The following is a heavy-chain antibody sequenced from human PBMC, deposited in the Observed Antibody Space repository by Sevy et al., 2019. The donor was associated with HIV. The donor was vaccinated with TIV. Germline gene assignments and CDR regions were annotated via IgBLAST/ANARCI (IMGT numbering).Heavy chain of an antibody. J-gene: IGHJ4*02. CDR1: GFTFGDYA. CDR3: TRESPDSSGYYYFRHDSAINFDY. Sequence: GESLKISCTASGFTFGDYAMSWFRQAPGKGLEWVGFIRSKAYGGTTEYAASVKGRFTISRDDSKSIAYLQMNSLKTEDTAVYYCTRESPDSSGYYYFRHDSAINFDYWGQGTLVTVSS. D-gene: IGHD3-22*01. V-gene: IGHV3-49*03. CDR2: IRSKAYGGTT.